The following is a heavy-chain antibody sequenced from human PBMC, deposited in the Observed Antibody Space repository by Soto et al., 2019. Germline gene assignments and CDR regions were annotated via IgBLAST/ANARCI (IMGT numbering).Heavy chain of an antibody. V-gene: IGHV2-5*02. J-gene: IGHJ4*02. CDR2: IYWDDDK. CDR3: AHRVLRTVFGLVTTTAVYFDF. D-gene: IGHD3-3*01. CDR1: GFSLTTSGVG. Sequence: QITLNESGPTQVKPRQTLTLTCTFSGFSLTTSGVGVGWIRQSPGKAPEWLALIYWDDDKRYSPSLKSRLTNTKDTPKNQVVLIMADLEPADTATYYCAHRVLRTVFGLVTTTAVYFDFWGQGTPVAVSS.